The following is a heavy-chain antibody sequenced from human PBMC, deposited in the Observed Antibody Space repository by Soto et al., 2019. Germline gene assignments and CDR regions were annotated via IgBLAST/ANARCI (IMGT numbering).Heavy chain of an antibody. CDR2: IYYSGST. CDR1: GGSISSGGYY. V-gene: IGHV4-31*03. D-gene: IGHD2-15*01. CDR3: ARDVVVVVAASHYYYGMDV. Sequence: SETLSLTCTVSGGSISSGGYYWSWIRQHPGKGLEWIGYIYYSGSTYYNPSLKSRVTISVDTSKNQFSLKLSSVTAADTAVYYCARDVVVVVAASHYYYGMDVWGQGTTVTVSS. J-gene: IGHJ6*02.